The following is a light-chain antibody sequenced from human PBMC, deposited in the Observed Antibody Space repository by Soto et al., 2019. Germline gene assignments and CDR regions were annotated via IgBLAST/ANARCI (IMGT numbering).Light chain of an antibody. CDR1: QTISSW. J-gene: IGKJ4*01. CDR2: KAS. CDR3: QQRSNWQLT. Sequence: DIQMTQSPSTLSGSVGDRVTITCRASQTISSWLAWYQQKPGKAPKLLIYKASTLKSGVPSRFSGSGSGTDFTLTISSLEPEDFAVYYCQQRSNWQLTFGGGTKVDIK. V-gene: IGKV1-5*03.